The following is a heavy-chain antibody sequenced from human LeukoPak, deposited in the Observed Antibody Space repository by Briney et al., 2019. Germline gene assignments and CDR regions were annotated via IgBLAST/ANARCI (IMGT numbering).Heavy chain of an antibody. D-gene: IGHD3-10*01. CDR1: GGSISSSSYY. Sequence: SETLSLTCTVSGGSISSSSYYWGWIRQPPGKGLEWIGSIYYSGSTYYNPSLKSRVTISVDTSKNQFSLKLSSVTAADTAVYYCARGMVRAKNWFDPWGQGTLVTVSS. V-gene: IGHV4-39*07. CDR3: ARGMVRAKNWFDP. CDR2: IYYSGST. J-gene: IGHJ5*02.